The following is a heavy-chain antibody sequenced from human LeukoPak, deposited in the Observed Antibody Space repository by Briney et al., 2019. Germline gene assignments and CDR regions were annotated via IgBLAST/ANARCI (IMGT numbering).Heavy chain of an antibody. Sequence: SVKASCKASGYIFTTYGISWVRQAPGQGLEWMGGIIPIFGTANYAQKFQGRVTITADESTSTAYMELSSLRSENTAVYYCATCGGSCYFHSLDYWGQGTLVTVSS. CDR2: IIPIFGTA. J-gene: IGHJ4*02. D-gene: IGHD2-15*01. V-gene: IGHV1-69*13. CDR3: ATCGGSCYFHSLDY. CDR1: GYIFTTYG.